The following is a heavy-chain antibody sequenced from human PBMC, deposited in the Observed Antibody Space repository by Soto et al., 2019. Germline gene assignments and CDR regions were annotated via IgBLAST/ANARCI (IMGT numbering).Heavy chain of an antibody. CDR1: GGSISSGGYY. CDR2: IYYSGST. V-gene: IGHV4-31*03. D-gene: IGHD3-10*01. J-gene: IGHJ4*02. CDR3: ARVGSVVRGVILAPQSYFDY. Sequence: SETLSLTCTVSGGSISSGGYYWSRIGQHPGKGLEWIGYIYYSGSTYYNPSLKGRVTISVDTSKNQFSLKLSSVTAAVTAVYYCARVGSVVRGVILAPQSYFDYWGQGTMVTVSS.